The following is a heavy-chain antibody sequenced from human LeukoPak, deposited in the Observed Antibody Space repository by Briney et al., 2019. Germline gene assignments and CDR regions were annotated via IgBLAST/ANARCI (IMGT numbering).Heavy chain of an antibody. CDR3: ASQLNYYDSSGPGGTFDY. CDR2: INHSGST. V-gene: IGHV4-34*01. Sequence: SETLSLTCAVYGGSFSGYYWSWIRQPPGKGLEWIGEINHSGSTNYNPSLKSRVTISVDTSKNQFSLKLSSVTAADTAVYYCASQLNYYDSSGPGGTFDYWGQGTLVTVSS. CDR1: GGSFSGYY. J-gene: IGHJ4*02. D-gene: IGHD3-22*01.